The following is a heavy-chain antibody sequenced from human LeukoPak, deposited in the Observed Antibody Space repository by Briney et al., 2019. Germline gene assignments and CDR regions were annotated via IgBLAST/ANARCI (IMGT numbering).Heavy chain of an antibody. V-gene: IGHV4-4*07. CDR2: IYISGTT. CDR3: ARDEARTGYIHY. Sequence: TSETLSLTCTVSGGSISSYYWSWVRQTAGKGLEWIGRIYISGTTNYNPSLKSRVTMPLHTSKKELSVRLTSVTAADTAVYYCARDEARTGYIHYWGQGTVLTVSS. J-gene: IGHJ4*02. CDR1: GGSISSYY. D-gene: IGHD3-9*01.